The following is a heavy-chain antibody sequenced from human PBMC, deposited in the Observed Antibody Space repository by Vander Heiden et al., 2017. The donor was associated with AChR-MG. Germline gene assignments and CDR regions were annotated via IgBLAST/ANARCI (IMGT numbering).Heavy chain of an antibody. CDR1: GFTFSSYW. V-gene: IGHV3-7*01. Sequence: EVQLVESGGGLVQPGGSLRLSCAASGFTFSSYWMSWVRQAPGKGLEWVANIKQDGSEKYYVDSVKGRFTISRDNAKNSLYLQMNSLRAEDTAVYYCAREGVIVVVPAAIEDGAFDIWGQGTMVTVSS. D-gene: IGHD2-2*01. CDR2: IKQDGSEK. J-gene: IGHJ3*02. CDR3: AREGVIVVVPAAIEDGAFDI.